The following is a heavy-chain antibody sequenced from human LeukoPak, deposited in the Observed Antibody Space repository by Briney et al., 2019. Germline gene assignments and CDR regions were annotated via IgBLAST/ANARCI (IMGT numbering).Heavy chain of an antibody. J-gene: IGHJ4*02. CDR1: GGSISSYY. CDR3: ARAMVRGVIPDY. D-gene: IGHD3-10*01. Sequence: SETLSLTCTVSGGSISSYYWSWIRQPPGKGLEWIGYIYYSGSTNYNPSLKSRVTISVDTSKNQFSLKLSSVTAADTALYYCARAMVRGVIPDYWGQGTLVTVSS. V-gene: IGHV4-59*01. CDR2: IYYSGST.